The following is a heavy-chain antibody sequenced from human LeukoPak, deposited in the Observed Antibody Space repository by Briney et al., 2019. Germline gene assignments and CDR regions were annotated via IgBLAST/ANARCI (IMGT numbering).Heavy chain of an antibody. J-gene: IGHJ4*02. Sequence: PGGSLRLSCAASGFTFSNYVMHWVRQAPGKGLEWVSAISGSGGSTYYADSVKGRFTISRDNSKNTLYLQMNSLRAEDTAVYYCAKVDIIAVAAVALRYWGQGTLVTVSS. CDR1: GFTFSNYV. CDR3: AKVDIIAVAAVALRY. CDR2: ISGSGGST. D-gene: IGHD6-19*01. V-gene: IGHV3-23*01.